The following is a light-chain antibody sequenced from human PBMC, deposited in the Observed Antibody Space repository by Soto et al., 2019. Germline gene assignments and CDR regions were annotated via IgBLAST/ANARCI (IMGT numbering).Light chain of an antibody. J-gene: IGKJ1*01. Sequence: DRELTQAPGTMCESPGGRVTLSFRASQSVDINLAWYQQRAGQAPRLLVYGASTKATDMPGRFSGRGSGTEFTLTINSLQSEDFAVYFCQQYNNWPTFGQGTKVDI. V-gene: IGKV3-15*01. CDR2: GAS. CDR1: QSVDIN. CDR3: QQYNNWPT.